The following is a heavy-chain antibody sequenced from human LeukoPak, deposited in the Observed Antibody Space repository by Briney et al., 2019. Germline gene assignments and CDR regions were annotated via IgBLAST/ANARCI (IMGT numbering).Heavy chain of an antibody. Sequence: PGGSLRLSCAASGFTFRSSAMSWVRQAPGKGLEWVSSINGNDYRTFYADSVKGRFTISRDNSKNTLYLQINSLRAEDTAVYFCAKGSAVADIYFDYWGQGTLVTVSS. V-gene: IGHV3-23*01. CDR3: AKGSAVADIYFDY. CDR2: INGNDYRT. J-gene: IGHJ4*02. CDR1: GFTFRSSA. D-gene: IGHD6-19*01.